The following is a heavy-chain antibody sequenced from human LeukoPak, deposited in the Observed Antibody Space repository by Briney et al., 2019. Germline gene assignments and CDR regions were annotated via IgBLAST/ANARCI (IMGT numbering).Heavy chain of an antibody. CDR3: ARRYGRGSSWRGPHFDY. Sequence: SSETLSLTCTVSGGSISSSSYYWGWIRQPPGEGLEWIGSLYYSGSTYYNPSLKSRVTISVDTSKNQFSLRLSSVTAADTAVYYCARRYGRGSSWRGPHFDYWGQGTLVTVSS. J-gene: IGHJ4*02. CDR1: GGSISSSSYY. V-gene: IGHV4-39*01. D-gene: IGHD6-13*01. CDR2: LYYSGST.